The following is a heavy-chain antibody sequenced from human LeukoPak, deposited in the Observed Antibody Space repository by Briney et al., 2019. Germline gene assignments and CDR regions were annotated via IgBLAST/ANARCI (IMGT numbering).Heavy chain of an antibody. D-gene: IGHD6-13*01. CDR1: GGSFSGYY. Sequence: SETLSLTCAVYGGSFSGYYWGWIRQPPGKGLEWIGSHYYSGTTYYNASLKSRVTISVDTSKNQFSLKLSSVTAADTAVYYCASSAAAVYYMDVWGKGTTVTVSS. CDR3: ASSAAAVYYMDV. J-gene: IGHJ6*03. CDR2: HYYSGTT. V-gene: IGHV4-39*01.